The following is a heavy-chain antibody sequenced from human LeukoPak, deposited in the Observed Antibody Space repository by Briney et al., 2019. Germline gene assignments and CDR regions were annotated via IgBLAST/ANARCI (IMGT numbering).Heavy chain of an antibody. CDR3: ARDQEAYCTSSSCFQFAP. D-gene: IGHD2-8*01. J-gene: IGHJ5*01. V-gene: IGHV4-4*07. CDR1: GGSISSYY. Sequence: SETLSLTCTVSGGSISSYYWSWLRQPAGKGLQWIGRIYDNTNSNYNPSLKSRVTMFVDTSKNQFSLRLTSVTAADTATYYCARDQEAYCTSSSCFQFAPWGRGTLVIVSS. CDR2: IYDNTNS.